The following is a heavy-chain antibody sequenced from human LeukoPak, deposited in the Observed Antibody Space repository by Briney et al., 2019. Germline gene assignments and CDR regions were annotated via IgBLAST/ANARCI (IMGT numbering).Heavy chain of an antibody. CDR2: IYHSGST. CDR3: AREYYDSSEGY. V-gene: IGHV4-38-2*02. Sequence: SETLSPTCAVSGYSISDGYYWCCRRQPPGKGLEWIGSIYHSGSTYYNPSLKSRVTISVDTSKNQFSLKLSSVTAADTAVYYCAREYYDSSEGYWGQGTLVTVSS. D-gene: IGHD3-22*01. J-gene: IGHJ4*02. CDR1: GYSISDGYY.